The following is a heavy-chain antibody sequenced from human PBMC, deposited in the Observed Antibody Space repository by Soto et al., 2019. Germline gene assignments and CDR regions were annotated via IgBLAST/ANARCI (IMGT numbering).Heavy chain of an antibody. D-gene: IGHD3-10*01. V-gene: IGHV3-30*18. CDR2: ISYDGSNK. CDR3: AKDKAYGSGSYPDY. Sequence: LRRSGAAAASTFSSYALHWVRQDQGKGLEWVAVISYDGSNKYYAESVKGRFTISRDNSKNTLYLQMNSLRAEDTAVYYCAKDKAYGSGSYPDYWGQGTLVTVSS. J-gene: IGHJ4*02. CDR1: ASTFSSYA.